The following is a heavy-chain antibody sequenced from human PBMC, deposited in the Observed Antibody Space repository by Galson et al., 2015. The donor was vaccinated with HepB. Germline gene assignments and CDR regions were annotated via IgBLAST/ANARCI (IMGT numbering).Heavy chain of an antibody. CDR3: ARDTTVVTLPIYYYYGMDV. CDR1: GGSVSSGSYY. Sequence: ETLSLTCTVSGGSVSSGSYYWSWIRQPPGKGLEWIGYIYYSGSTNYNPSLKSRVTISVDTSKNQFSLKLSSVTAADTAVYYCARDTTVVTLPIYYYYGMDVWGQGTTVTVSS. V-gene: IGHV4-61*01. J-gene: IGHJ6*02. CDR2: IYYSGST. D-gene: IGHD4-23*01.